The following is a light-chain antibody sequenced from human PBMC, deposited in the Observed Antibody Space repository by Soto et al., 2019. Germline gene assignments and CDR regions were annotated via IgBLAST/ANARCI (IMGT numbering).Light chain of an antibody. CDR3: SSYTTVPSPHWV. CDR2: KVD. CDR1: SSDLGGLNY. J-gene: IGLJ3*02. Sequence: QSVLTQPASVSGSPGQSITIPCSGRSSDLGGLNYVSWYQQHPGKVPKLIIYKVDNRPSGISDRFSASKSGNTAYLTISGLQAEYEAHYYCSSYTTVPSPHWVFAGGTKVTVL. V-gene: IGLV2-14*01.